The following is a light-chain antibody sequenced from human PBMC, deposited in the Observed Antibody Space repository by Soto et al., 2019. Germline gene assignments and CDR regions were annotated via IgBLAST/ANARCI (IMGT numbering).Light chain of an antibody. CDR2: DVS. CDR1: SSDVGGYNY. Sequence: QSALTQPRSVSGSPGQSVTISCTGTSSDVGGYNYVSWYQQHPGKAPKLMIYDVSKRPSGVPDRFSGSKSGNTASLTISGLQDEDAADYYCCSYAGSYTFVFGTGTKVTVL. J-gene: IGLJ1*01. V-gene: IGLV2-11*01. CDR3: CSYAGSYTFV.